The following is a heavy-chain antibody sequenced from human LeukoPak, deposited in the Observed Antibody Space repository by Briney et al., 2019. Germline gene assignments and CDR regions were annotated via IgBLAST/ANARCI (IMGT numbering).Heavy chain of an antibody. CDR2: ISSSSSYI. CDR3: ARDRRITMIVVVTRYFDL. J-gene: IGHJ2*01. CDR1: GFTLSSYS. Sequence: PGGSLRLSCAASGFTLSSYSMNWVRQAPGKGLEWVSSISSSSSYIYYADSVKGRFTISRHNAKNSLYLQMNSLRAEDTAVYYCARDRRITMIVVVTRYFDLWGRGTLVTVSS. D-gene: IGHD3-22*01. V-gene: IGHV3-21*04.